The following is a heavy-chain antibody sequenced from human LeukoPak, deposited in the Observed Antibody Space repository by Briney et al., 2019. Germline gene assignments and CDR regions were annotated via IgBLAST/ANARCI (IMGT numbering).Heavy chain of an antibody. J-gene: IGHJ4*02. D-gene: IGHD5-12*01. Sequence: GGSLRLSCAASGFTFSSYWMSWVRQAPGKGLEWVANIKQDGSEKYYVDSVKGRFTISRDNAKNSLYLQMNSLRAEDTAVYYCARYSGYDDEGEYFDYWGQGTLVTVSS. CDR1: GFTFSSYW. V-gene: IGHV3-7*01. CDR3: ARYSGYDDEGEYFDY. CDR2: IKQDGSEK.